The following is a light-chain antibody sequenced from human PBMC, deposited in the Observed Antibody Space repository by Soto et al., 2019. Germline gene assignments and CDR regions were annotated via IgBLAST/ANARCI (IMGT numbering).Light chain of an antibody. V-gene: IGKV1-27*01. CDR2: DAS. CDR1: QGISNS. CDR3: QKYKSAPYT. Sequence: DIQMTQSPSSLSASIGDRVTITCRASQGISNSLAWYQQKPGKGPSLLIYDASTLQSGVPSRFSGSGSGTDFTLTISSLQPEDVATYYCQKYKSAPYTLGPWTKVDIK. J-gene: IGKJ3*01.